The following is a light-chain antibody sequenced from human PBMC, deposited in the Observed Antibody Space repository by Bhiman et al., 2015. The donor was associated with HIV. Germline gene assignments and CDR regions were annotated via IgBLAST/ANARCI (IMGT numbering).Light chain of an antibody. CDR1: KLGDKF. J-gene: IGLJ1*01. Sequence: SYDLTQPPSVSVSPGQTASIACSGDKLGDKFVCWFQQKPGQSPVLVMYQDSKRPSGIPERFSGANSGNTATLTISGTQAVDEADYYCRAWDNSQYVFGPGTKLTVL. CDR3: RAWDNSQYV. V-gene: IGLV3-1*01. CDR2: QDS.